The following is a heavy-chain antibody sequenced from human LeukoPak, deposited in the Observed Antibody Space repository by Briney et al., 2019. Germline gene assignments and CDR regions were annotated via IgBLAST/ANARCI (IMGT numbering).Heavy chain of an antibody. V-gene: IGHV4-34*01. J-gene: IGHJ4*02. CDR2: INHSGSI. CDR1: GGSFSGYY. Sequence: PETLSLTCAVYGGSFSGYYCSGIREPPGQGVEWIGEINHSGSINYKPSLRSRVTISVDTSKNQFSLKLSSVTAADTAVYYCARWVLTGTTGYFDYWGQGTLVTVSS. CDR3: ARWVLTGTTGYFDY. D-gene: IGHD3-9*01.